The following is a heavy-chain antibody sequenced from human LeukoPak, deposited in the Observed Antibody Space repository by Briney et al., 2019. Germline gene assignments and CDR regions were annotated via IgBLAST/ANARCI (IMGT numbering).Heavy chain of an antibody. D-gene: IGHD3-22*01. V-gene: IGHV3-64*01. CDR3: ARERLCYYDRSGYYYVDY. CDR2: ISSNGGST. J-gene: IGHJ4*02. CDR1: GFTFSSYA. Sequence: GGSLRLSCAASGFTFSSYAMHWVRQAPGKGLEYVSAISSNGGSTYYANSVKGRFTISRDNSKNTLYLQMGSLRAEDMAVYYCARERLCYYDRSGYYYVDYWGQGTLVTVSS.